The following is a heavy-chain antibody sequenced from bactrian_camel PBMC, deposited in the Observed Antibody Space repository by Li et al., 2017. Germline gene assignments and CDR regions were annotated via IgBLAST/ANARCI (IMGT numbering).Heavy chain of an antibody. D-gene: IGHD4*01. CDR2: IDTDGST. J-gene: IGHJ4*01. CDR3: ATNPPRQPRDDDEPSCDEYIE. Sequence: VQLVESGGGSVQAGGSLKLSCDVSGYMYSTYLLGWFREVPGKEREGVAVIDTDGSTTYIDSVKGRFTISRDNARRTVYLQMNSLRPEDSADYFCATNPPRQPRDDDEPSCDEYIEWGQGTQVTVS. V-gene: IGHV3S53*01. CDR1: GYMYSTYL.